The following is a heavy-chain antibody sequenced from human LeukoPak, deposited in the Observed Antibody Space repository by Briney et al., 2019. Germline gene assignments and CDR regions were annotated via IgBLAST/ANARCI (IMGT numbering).Heavy chain of an antibody. D-gene: IGHD6-19*01. CDR2: IYYSGST. CDR3: ARETMLAGFASGLGFNY. Sequence: PSETLSLTCTVSGGSISSYYWSWIRQSPGKGLEWIGYIYYSGSTNYNPSLKSRVTISVDTSKNQFSLKLSSVTAADTAVYYCARETMLAGFASGLGFNYWGQGILVIVSS. V-gene: IGHV4-59*01. CDR1: GGSISSYY. J-gene: IGHJ4*02.